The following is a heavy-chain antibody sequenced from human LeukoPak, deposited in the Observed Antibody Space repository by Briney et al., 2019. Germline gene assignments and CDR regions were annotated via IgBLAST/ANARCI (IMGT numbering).Heavy chain of an antibody. CDR3: ALRITMVRGVGPYAFDI. CDR2: IYYSGST. J-gene: IGHJ3*02. D-gene: IGHD3-10*01. V-gene: IGHV4-59*12. Sequence: SETLSLTCTVSGGSISSYYWSWVRQPPGKGLEWIGYIYYSGSTNYNPSLKSRVTISVDTSKNQFSLKLSSVTAADTAVYYCALRITMVRGVGPYAFDIRGQGTMVTVSS. CDR1: GGSISSYY.